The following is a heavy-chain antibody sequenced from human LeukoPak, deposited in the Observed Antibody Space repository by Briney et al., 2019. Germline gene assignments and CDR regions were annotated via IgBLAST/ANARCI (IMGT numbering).Heavy chain of an antibody. J-gene: IGHJ3*02. CDR1: GGSISSGGYY. CDR3: ARDRDTAMAPGALDI. Sequence: PSQTLSLTCTVSGGSISSGGYYWSWIRQRPGKGLEWIGYIYYSGSTYYNPSLKSRVTISVDTSKNQFSLKLSSVTAADTAVYYCARDRDTAMAPGALDIWGQGTMVTVSS. D-gene: IGHD5-18*01. CDR2: IYYSGST. V-gene: IGHV4-31*03.